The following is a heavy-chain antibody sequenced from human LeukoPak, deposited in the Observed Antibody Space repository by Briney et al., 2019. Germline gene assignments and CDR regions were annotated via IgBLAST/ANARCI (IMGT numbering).Heavy chain of an antibody. V-gene: IGHV4-34*01. CDR2: INHSGST. CDR1: GGSFSGYY. D-gene: IGHD3-22*01. Sequence: SETLSLTCAVYGGSFSGYYWSWIRQPPGKGLEWIGEINHSGSTNYNPSLKSRVTISVDTSKNQFSLKLSSMTAADTAVYYCARGRGKWLLRYYFDYWGQGTLVTVSS. CDR3: ARGRGKWLLRYYFDY. J-gene: IGHJ4*02.